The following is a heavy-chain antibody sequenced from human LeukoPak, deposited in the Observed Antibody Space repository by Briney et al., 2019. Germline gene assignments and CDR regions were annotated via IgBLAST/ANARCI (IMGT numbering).Heavy chain of an antibody. Sequence: GGSLRLSCAASGLTFSDYWMSWVRQAPGKGLEWVANIKQDGSEKYYVDSVKGRFTISRDNAKNSLYLQMNSLRAEDTAVYYCARAHARYSSSWLFDYWGQGTLVTVSS. D-gene: IGHD6-13*01. CDR2: IKQDGSEK. J-gene: IGHJ4*02. CDR1: GLTFSDYW. CDR3: ARAHARYSSSWLFDY. V-gene: IGHV3-7*01.